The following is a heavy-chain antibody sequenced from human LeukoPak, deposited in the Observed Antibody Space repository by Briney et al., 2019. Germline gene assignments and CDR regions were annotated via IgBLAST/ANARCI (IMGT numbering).Heavy chain of an antibody. CDR2: INTSGGST. CDR1: GFTFSSYA. D-gene: IGHD3-22*01. V-gene: IGHV3-23*01. J-gene: IGHJ4*02. Sequence: QPGEPLRLSCAASGFTFSSYAMSWVRQAPGKGLEWVSGINTSGGSTAYADSVKGRFTISRDNPRNTLYMQMNSLRAEDTALYYCAIMHPYYDGNGYWVQWGQGTLVTVSS. CDR3: AIMHPYYDGNGYWVQ.